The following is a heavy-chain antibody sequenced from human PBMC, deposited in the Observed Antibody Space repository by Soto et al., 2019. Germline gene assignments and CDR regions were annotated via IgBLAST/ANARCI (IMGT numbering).Heavy chain of an antibody. CDR3: ATTMVRGPWILNYFDY. Sequence: PSETLSLTCTVSGGSISSYYWSWIRQPPGKGLEWIGYIYYSGSTNYNPSLKSRVTIPVDTSKNQFSLKLSSVTAADTAVYYCATTMVRGPWILNYFDYWGQGTLVTVSS. D-gene: IGHD3-10*01. J-gene: IGHJ4*02. CDR2: IYYSGST. V-gene: IGHV4-59*08. CDR1: GGSISSYY.